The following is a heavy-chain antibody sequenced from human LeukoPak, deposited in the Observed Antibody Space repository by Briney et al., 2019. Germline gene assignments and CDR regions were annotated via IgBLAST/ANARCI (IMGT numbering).Heavy chain of an antibody. CDR2: INHSGST. J-gene: IGHJ3*02. V-gene: IGHV4-34*01. D-gene: IGHD3-3*01. CDR3: ARLRTYDFWSGYRDAFDI. CDR1: GGSFSGYY. Sequence: SETLSLTCAVYGGSFSGYYWSWIRQPPGKGLEWIGEINHSGSTNYNPSLKSRVTISVDTSKNQFSLKLSSVTAADTAVYYCARLRTYDFWSGYRDAFDIWGQGTMVTVSS.